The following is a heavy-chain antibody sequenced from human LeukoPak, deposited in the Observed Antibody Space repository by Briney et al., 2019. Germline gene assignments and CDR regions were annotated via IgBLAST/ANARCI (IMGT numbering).Heavy chain of an antibody. J-gene: IGHJ4*02. D-gene: IGHD3-3*01. CDR3: ARGPLYYDFWSGDFDY. Sequence: ASVKVSCKASGYTFTSYAMHWVRQAPGQRLEWMGWINAGNGNTKYSQKFQGRVTITRDTSASTAYMELSSLRSEDTAVYYCARGPLYYDFWSGDFDYWGQGTLVTVSS. CDR1: GYTFTSYA. CDR2: INAGNGNT. V-gene: IGHV1-3*01.